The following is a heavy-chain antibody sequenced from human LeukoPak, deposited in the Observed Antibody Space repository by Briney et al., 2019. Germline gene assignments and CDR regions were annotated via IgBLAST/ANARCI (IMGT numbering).Heavy chain of an antibody. D-gene: IGHD6-19*01. CDR1: GGSISSHY. J-gene: IGHJ4*02. V-gene: IGHV4-59*11. CDR3: ARATSRGWSNKFDY. CDR2: IYYSGST. Sequence: SETLSLTCTVSGGSISSHYWSRIRQPPGKGLEWIGYIYYSGSTNYNPSLKGRVTISVDTSKNQFSLKLSSVTAADTAVYYCARATSRGWSNKFDYWGQGTLVTVSS.